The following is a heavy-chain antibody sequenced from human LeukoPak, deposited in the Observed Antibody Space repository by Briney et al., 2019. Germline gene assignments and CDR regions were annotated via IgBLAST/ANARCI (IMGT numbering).Heavy chain of an antibody. CDR1: GFTFTSSA. CDR3: AAGMTHNWNDVDFDY. J-gene: IGHJ4*02. Sequence: SVKVSCKASGFTFTSSAVQWVRQARGQRLEWIGWIVVGSGNTNYAQKFQKRVTITRDMSTSTAYMELSSLRSEDTAVYYCAAGMTHNWNDVDFDYWGQGTLVTVSS. V-gene: IGHV1-58*01. CDR2: IVVGSGNT. D-gene: IGHD1-20*01.